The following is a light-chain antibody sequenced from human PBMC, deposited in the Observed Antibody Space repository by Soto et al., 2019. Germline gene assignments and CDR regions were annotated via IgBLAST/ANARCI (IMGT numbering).Light chain of an antibody. CDR2: GAS. Sequence: EIAMTQSPATLSVSPGERVTLSCRASQSVSSSLAWYQQKPGQAPRLLIYGASTRAAGIPAMFSGSGSGTEFTLTISSLQSEDFAVYYCQQYNNWPPFTFGPGTKVDIK. V-gene: IGKV3-15*01. CDR1: QSVSSS. J-gene: IGKJ3*01. CDR3: QQYNNWPPFT.